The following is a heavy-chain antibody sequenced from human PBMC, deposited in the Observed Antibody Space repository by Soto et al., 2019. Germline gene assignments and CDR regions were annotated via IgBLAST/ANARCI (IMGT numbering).Heavy chain of an antibody. CDR3: ARDLNYDFWSGPLMDV. V-gene: IGHV1-3*01. CDR2: INGGNGNT. Sequence: ASVKVSCKASGYTFTIYGLHWVRQAPGQRLEWMGWINGGNGNTKYSQKFQDRVTIARDTSVSTAYMELSSLMSEDTAVYYCARDLNYDFWSGPLMDVWGQGTTVTVSS. CDR1: GYTFTIYG. J-gene: IGHJ6*02. D-gene: IGHD3-3*01.